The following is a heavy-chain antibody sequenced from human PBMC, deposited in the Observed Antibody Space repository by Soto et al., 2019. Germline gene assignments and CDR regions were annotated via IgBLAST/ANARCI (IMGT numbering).Heavy chain of an antibody. D-gene: IGHD3-22*01. CDR2: IYYSGST. V-gene: IGHV4-31*03. Sequence: QVQLQESGPGLVKPSQTLSLTCTVSGGSISSGGYYWSWIRQHPGKGLEWIGYIYYSGSTYYNPSLQSRVTISVDTSKNQCSLKLSSVTAADTAVYYCARGGDYYDSSGYYLDYWGQGTLVTVSS. J-gene: IGHJ4*02. CDR1: GGSISSGGYY. CDR3: ARGGDYYDSSGYYLDY.